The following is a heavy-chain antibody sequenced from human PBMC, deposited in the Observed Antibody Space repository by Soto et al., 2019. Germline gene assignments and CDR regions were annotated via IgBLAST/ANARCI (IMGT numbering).Heavy chain of an antibody. CDR2: INHSGST. CDR1: GGSFSGYY. D-gene: IGHD3-22*01. CDR3: ARADDSSGLDAFDI. Sequence: SETLSLTCAVYGGSFSGYYWSWIRQPPGKGLEWIGEINHSGSTNYNPSLKSRVTISVDTSKNQFYLKLSSVTAADTAVYYCARADDSSGLDAFDIWGQGTMVTVSS. J-gene: IGHJ3*02. V-gene: IGHV4-34*01.